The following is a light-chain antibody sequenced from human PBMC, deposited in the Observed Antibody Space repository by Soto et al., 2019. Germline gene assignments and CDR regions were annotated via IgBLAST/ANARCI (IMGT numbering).Light chain of an antibody. Sequence: DIQMTQSPSTLSGSVGDRVTITCRASQTISSWLAWYQQKPGKAPKLLIYKASTLKSGVPSRFSGSGSGTEFTLTISSLQSEDFGTYYCQQSYSTPRTFGHGTKLEIK. CDR3: QQSYSTPRT. J-gene: IGKJ2*01. CDR1: QTISSW. V-gene: IGKV1-5*03. CDR2: KAS.